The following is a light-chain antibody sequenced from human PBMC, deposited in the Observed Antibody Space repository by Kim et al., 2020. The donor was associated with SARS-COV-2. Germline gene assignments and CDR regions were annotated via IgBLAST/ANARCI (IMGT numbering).Light chain of an antibody. V-gene: IGKV6-21*01. Sequence: EVVLTQSPDFQSVIPKETVTITCRASESIGTDLHWYQQKPGQSPKLLIKYVSQAFSGVPSRFSGSGSGTDFTLTINSLEAEDAAMYFCHRGGPSPTFGQGTKVDIK. CDR1: ESIGTD. CDR2: YVS. CDR3: HRGGPSPT. J-gene: IGKJ1*01.